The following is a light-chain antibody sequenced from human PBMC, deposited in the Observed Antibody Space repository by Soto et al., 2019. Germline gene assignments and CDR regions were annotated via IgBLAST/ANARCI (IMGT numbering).Light chain of an antibody. Sequence: EIVLTQSPGTLSFSPGERATLTCRASQSVSSSYLAWFQQKPGQAPRLLIYGASNRATGIPDRFSGSGSGTDFTLTISRLEPEDFAVYYCQQYGSSGTFGQGTKVEIK. CDR2: GAS. CDR3: QQYGSSGT. V-gene: IGKV3-20*01. CDR1: QSVSSSY. J-gene: IGKJ1*01.